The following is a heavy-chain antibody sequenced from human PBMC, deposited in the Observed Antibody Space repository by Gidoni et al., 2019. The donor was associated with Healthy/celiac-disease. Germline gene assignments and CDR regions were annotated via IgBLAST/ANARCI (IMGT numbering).Heavy chain of an antibody. CDR1: GFPSSDSS. Sequence: EVQLVEPGGGLAQPGGSLKLPCAASGFPSSDSSMHWVRQASGKGLEWIGRIRPKDHNYETAYAASVKGRFTISRDDSENMAYLHMDSLKTEDTAVDFCTRLRDYYDSAGPDYWGQGTLITVSS. CDR3: TRLRDYYDSAGPDY. J-gene: IGHJ4*02. V-gene: IGHV3-73*01. D-gene: IGHD3-22*01. CDR2: IRPKDHNYET.